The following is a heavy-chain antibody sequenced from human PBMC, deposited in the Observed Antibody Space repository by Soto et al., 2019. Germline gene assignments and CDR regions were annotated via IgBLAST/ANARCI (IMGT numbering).Heavy chain of an antibody. D-gene: IGHD3-10*01. J-gene: IGHJ4*02. Sequence: SETLSLTCAVYGGSFSGYYWSWIRQPPGKGLEWIGEINHSGRTNYNPSLKSRVTISVDTSKNQFSLKVSSVTAADTAVYYCARGGGFEELLKPLYYFDYWGQGTLVTVSS. CDR1: GGSFSGYY. CDR3: ARGGGFEELLKPLYYFDY. CDR2: INHSGRT. V-gene: IGHV4-34*01.